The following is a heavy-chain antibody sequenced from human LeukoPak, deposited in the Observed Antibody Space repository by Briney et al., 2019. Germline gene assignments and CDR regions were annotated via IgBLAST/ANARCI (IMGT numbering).Heavy chain of an antibody. CDR1: GFTFSSYA. Sequence: PGGSLRLSCAASGFTFSSYAMSWVRQAPGKGLEWVSAISGSGGSTYYADSVKGRFTISRDNSKNTLYLQMNSLRAEDTAVYYCAKDPNPIAAAGLYYFDYWGQGTLVTVSS. D-gene: IGHD6-13*01. J-gene: IGHJ4*02. V-gene: IGHV3-23*01. CDR2: ISGSGGST. CDR3: AKDPNPIAAAGLYYFDY.